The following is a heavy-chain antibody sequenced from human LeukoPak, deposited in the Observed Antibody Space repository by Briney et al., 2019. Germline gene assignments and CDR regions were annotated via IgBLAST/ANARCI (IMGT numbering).Heavy chain of an antibody. CDR1: GFTFSSYG. D-gene: IGHD2-2*01. CDR3: ARPPPSCSSTSCYQHY. J-gene: IGHJ4*02. Sequence: GGSLRLSCAASGFTFSSYGMHWVRQAPGKGLEWVAIISYDGSNKYYADSVKGRFTISRDNSKNTLYLQMNSLRAEDTAVYYCARPPPSCSSTSCYQHYWGQGTLITVSS. CDR2: ISYDGSNK. V-gene: IGHV3-30*03.